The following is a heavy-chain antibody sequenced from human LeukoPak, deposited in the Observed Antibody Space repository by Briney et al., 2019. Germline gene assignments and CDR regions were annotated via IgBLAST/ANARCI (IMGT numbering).Heavy chain of an antibody. Sequence: ASVKVSCKASGYTFTGYYMHWVRQAPGQGLEWMGRINPNSGGTSYAQKFQGRVTMTRDTSISTAYMELSRLRSDDTAVYYCARAAYTLGGGYYPDDYWGQGTLVTVSS. CDR2: INPNSGGT. V-gene: IGHV1-2*06. D-gene: IGHD3-22*01. CDR1: GYTFTGYY. CDR3: ARAAYTLGGGYYPDDY. J-gene: IGHJ4*02.